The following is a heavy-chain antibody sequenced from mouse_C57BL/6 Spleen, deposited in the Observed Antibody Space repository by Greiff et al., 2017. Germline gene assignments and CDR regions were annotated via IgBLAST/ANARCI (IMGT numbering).Heavy chain of an antibody. J-gene: IGHJ2*01. Sequence: VKLMESGAELVRPGASVTLSCKASGYTFTDYEMHWVKQTPVHGLEWIGAIDPETGGTAYNQKFKGKAILTADKSSSTAYMELRSLTSEDSAVYYCTRSYGKNFDYWGQGTTLTVSS. CDR3: TRSYGKNFDY. D-gene: IGHD1-1*02. CDR1: GYTFTDYE. CDR2: IDPETGGT. V-gene: IGHV1-15*01.